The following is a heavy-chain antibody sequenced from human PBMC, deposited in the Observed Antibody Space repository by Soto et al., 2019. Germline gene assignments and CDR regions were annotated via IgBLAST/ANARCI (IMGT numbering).Heavy chain of an antibody. Sequence: QMQLVQSGPEVKKPGTSVKVSCKASGFTFTSSAVQWVRQARGQRLEWIGWIVVGSGNTNYAQKFQERVTITRDMSTSTAYMELSSLRSEDTAVYYCAAETALVVAYYYYGMDVWGKGTTVTVSS. D-gene: IGHD2-15*01. CDR1: GFTFTSSA. J-gene: IGHJ6*04. CDR3: AAETALVVAYYYYGMDV. V-gene: IGHV1-58*01. CDR2: IVVGSGNT.